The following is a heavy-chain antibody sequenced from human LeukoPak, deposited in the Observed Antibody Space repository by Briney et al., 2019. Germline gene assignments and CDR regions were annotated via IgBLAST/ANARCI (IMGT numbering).Heavy chain of an antibody. Sequence: SVKVSCKASGYTFTSYGISWVRQAPGQGLEWMGGIIPIFGTANYAQKFQGRVTITADESTSTAYMELSSLRSEDTAVYYCARAAPYDSSGYETGDYWGQGTLVTVSS. CDR1: GYTFTSYG. D-gene: IGHD3-22*01. J-gene: IGHJ4*02. CDR2: IIPIFGTA. CDR3: ARAAPYDSSGYETGDY. V-gene: IGHV1-69*13.